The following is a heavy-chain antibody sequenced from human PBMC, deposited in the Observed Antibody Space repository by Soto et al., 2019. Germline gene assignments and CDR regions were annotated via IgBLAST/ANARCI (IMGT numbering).Heavy chain of an antibody. CDR3: AREKSTMIRGVRYGMDV. D-gene: IGHD3-10*01. Sequence: EVQLVETGGGLIQPGGSLRLSCAASGFTVSTNYMSWVRQAPGEGLKWVSLINSGGTPYYADSVKGRFTVSRDNSKNTLYLQMSSLRAEDTAVYYCAREKSTMIRGVRYGMDVWGQGTTVTVSS. J-gene: IGHJ6*02. CDR2: INSGGTP. V-gene: IGHV3-53*02. CDR1: GFTVSTNY.